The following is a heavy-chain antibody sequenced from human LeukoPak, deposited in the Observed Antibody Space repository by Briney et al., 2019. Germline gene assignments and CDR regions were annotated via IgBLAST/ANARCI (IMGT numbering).Heavy chain of an antibody. CDR2: IIPIFGTA. Sequence: EASVKVSCKASGYTFTGYYMHWVRQAPGQGLEWMGGIIPIFGTANYAQKFQGRVTITADESTSTAYMELSSLRSEDTAVYYCARVDDYYGSGSYSCFLEPNSCFWFDPWGQGTLVTVTS. CDR1: GYTFTGYY. V-gene: IGHV1-69*13. CDR3: ARVDDYYGSGSYSCFLEPNSCFWFDP. D-gene: IGHD3-10*01. J-gene: IGHJ5*02.